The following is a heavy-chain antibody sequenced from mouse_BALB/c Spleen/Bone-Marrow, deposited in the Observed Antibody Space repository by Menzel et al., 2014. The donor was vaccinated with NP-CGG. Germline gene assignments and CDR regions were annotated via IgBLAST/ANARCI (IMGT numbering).Heavy chain of an antibody. CDR3: AKSYSYGGWYFDV. Sequence: VQLQQSGPELVKPGASLKMSCKASGYTFTSYYIHWVKQRPGRGLEWIGWIYPGDGSTKYNEKFKGKTTLTADKSSSTAYMLLSSLTSEDSAIYFCAKSYSYGGWYFDVWGAGTTVTVSS. J-gene: IGHJ1*01. D-gene: IGHD2-12*01. V-gene: IGHV1S56*01. CDR1: GYTFTSYY. CDR2: IYPGDGST.